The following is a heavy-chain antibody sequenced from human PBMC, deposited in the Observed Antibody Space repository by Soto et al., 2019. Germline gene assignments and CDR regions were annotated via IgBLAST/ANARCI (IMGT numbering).Heavy chain of an antibody. CDR1: GGSISSSSYY. D-gene: IGHD3-3*01. CDR2: IYYSGST. CDR3: ASSSTIFGVVIILGEFDY. Sequence: QLQLQESGPGLMKPSETLSLTCTVSGGSISSSSYYWGWSRQPPGKGLEWIGSIYYSGSTYYNPSLKSRVTISVDTSKNQFSLKLSSVTAADTAVYYCASSSTIFGVVIILGEFDYWGQGTLVTVSS. V-gene: IGHV4-39*01. J-gene: IGHJ4*02.